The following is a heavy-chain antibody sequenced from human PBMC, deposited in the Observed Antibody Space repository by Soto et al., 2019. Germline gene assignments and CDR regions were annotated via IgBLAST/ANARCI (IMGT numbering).Heavy chain of an antibody. J-gene: IGHJ6*03. CDR2: IYNTAST. V-gene: IGHV4-59*11. D-gene: IGHD3-16*01. CDR3: ARTLDYGHMDV. CDR1: GDSIRNHY. Sequence: SETLSLTCTVSGDSIRNHYWSWIRQPPGKGLEWIAYIYNTASTKYNPSLESRLTISVDTSKNQFSLKLTPVTAADTAVYYCARTLDYGHMDVWGKGTTVTVSS.